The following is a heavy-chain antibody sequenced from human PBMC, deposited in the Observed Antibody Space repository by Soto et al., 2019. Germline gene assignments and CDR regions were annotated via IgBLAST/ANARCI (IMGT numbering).Heavy chain of an antibody. CDR1: GFTFSSYS. J-gene: IGHJ4*02. V-gene: IGHV3-21*01. D-gene: IGHD4-4*01. CDR2: ISSSSSYI. CDR3: ARDLHDYGDF. Sequence: EVQVVESGGGLVKPGGSRRLSCAASGFTFSSYSMNWVRQAPGKGLEWVSSISSSSSYIYYADSVKGRFTISRDNAKNSLYLQMNSLRAEDTAGYYCARDLHDYGDFWGQGTLVTVSS.